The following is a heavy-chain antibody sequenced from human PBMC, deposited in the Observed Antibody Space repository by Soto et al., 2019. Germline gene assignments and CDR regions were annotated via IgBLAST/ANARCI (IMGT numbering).Heavy chain of an antibody. V-gene: IGHV3-30*18. CDR2: ISYDGSNK. D-gene: IGHD1-26*01. CDR3: AKASSGSYYVFAFDI. CDR1: GFTFSSYG. J-gene: IGHJ3*02. Sequence: QVQLVESGGGVVQPGRSLRLSYAASGFTFSSYGMHWVRQAPGKGLEWVAVISYDGSNKYYADSVKGRFTISRDNSKNTLYLQMNSLRAEDTAVYYCAKASSGSYYVFAFDIWGQGTMVTVSS.